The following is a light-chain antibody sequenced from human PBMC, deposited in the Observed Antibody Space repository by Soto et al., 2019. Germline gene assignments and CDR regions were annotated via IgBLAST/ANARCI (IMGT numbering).Light chain of an antibody. CDR1: QSISSW. CDR3: QKYNSYTYT. J-gene: IGKJ2*01. CDR2: DAS. Sequence: DIQMTQSPSTLSASVGDRVTITCRASQSISSWLAWYQQKPGKAPKLLIYDASSLESGVPSRFSGRGSGTEFTLTISSLQPDDFATYYCQKYNSYTYTFGQGTTGDIK. V-gene: IGKV1-5*01.